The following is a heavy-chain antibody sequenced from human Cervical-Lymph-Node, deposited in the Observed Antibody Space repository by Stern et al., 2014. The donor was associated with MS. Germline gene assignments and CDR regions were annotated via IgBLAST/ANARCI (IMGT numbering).Heavy chain of an antibody. CDR3: AREGPNGYTYGFDY. CDR2: IVPIFGTT. CDR1: GGSLSDYT. D-gene: IGHD5-18*01. V-gene: IGHV1-69*06. J-gene: IGHJ4*02. Sequence: VHLVESGAEVKKPGSSMTVSCKVSGGSLSDYTFRWVRRAPGKGLEWIGRIVPIFGTTSYGQKFQGRVTITAEKSTSTLYLHLSSLKSEDSAVFYCAREGPNGYTYGFDYWGQGTLVTVSA.